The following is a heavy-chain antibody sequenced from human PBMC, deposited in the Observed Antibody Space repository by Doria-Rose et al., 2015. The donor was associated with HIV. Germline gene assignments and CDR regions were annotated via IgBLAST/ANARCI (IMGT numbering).Heavy chain of an antibody. V-gene: IGHV2-26*01. CDR2: IFSDDDR. J-gene: IGHJ4*02. CDR1: GVSLSSPGMG. CDR3: ARIKSSRWYHKYYFDF. Sequence: QITLKESGPVLVKPTETLTLTCTVSGVSLSSPGMGVSWIRQPPGKALEWLANIFSDDDRSYKTSLKSRLTISRGTSKSQVVLPMTDIDPVDTATYYCARIKSSRWYHKYYFDFWGQGTLVIVSA. D-gene: IGHD6-13*01.